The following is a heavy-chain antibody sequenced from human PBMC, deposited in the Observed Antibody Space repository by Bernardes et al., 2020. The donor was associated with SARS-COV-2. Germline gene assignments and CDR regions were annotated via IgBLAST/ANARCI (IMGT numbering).Heavy chain of an antibody. CDR3: ASGFVWFDR. CDR1: GFTFSSYW. V-gene: IGHV3-74*03. Sequence: GGSLRLSCAASGFTFSSYWMYWVRQVPGKGLVWVTRINMDGITTTYADSVKGRFTISRDNAKSTLHLQMNSLRAEDTAIYFCASGFVWFDRWGQGTTVTVSS. CDR2: INMDGITT. J-gene: IGHJ5*02.